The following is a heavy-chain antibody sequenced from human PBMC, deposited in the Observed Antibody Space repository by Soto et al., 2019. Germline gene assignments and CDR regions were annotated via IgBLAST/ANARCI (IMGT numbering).Heavy chain of an antibody. J-gene: IGHJ5*02. Sequence: SETLSLTCTVSGSLVSSGTYYWNWIRQPPGKGLEWIGYIYYSGRTNYNPSLKSRVTMSADMSRNRFSLRLSSVTAADTAVYYCARHYYYESINWLDLWGQGTLVTVSS. D-gene: IGHD3-22*01. CDR2: IYYSGRT. CDR3: ARHYYYESINWLDL. V-gene: IGHV4-61*01. CDR1: GSLVSSGTYY.